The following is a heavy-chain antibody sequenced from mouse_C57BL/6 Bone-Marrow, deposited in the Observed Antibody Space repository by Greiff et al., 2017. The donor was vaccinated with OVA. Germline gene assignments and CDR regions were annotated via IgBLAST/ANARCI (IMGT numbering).Heavy chain of an antibody. V-gene: IGHV1-66*01. CDR3: ARGGGNYPYYFDY. Sequence: QVQLQQSGPELVKPGASVKISCKASGYSFTSYYIHWVKQRPGQGLEWIGWIYPGSGNTKYNEKFKGKATLTADTSYSTAYMQLSSLTSEDSAVYYWARGGGNYPYYFDYWGQGTTLTVSS. J-gene: IGHJ2*01. CDR2: IYPGSGNT. CDR1: GYSFTSYY. D-gene: IGHD2-1*01.